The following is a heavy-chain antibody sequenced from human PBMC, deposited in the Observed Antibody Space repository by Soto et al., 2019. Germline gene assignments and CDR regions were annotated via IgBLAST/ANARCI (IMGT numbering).Heavy chain of an antibody. J-gene: IGHJ4*02. CDR1: GYFIISRYY. V-gene: IGHV4-38-2*02. Sequence: SETLSLTCAVSGYFIISRYYWGWIRQPPGKGLEWIGSIYHSGSTYYNPSLKSRVTISVDTSKNQFSLKLSSVTAADTAVYYCARDLRGSSGYDYWGQGTLVTVSS. CDR2: IYHSGST. D-gene: IGHD6-19*01. CDR3: ARDLRGSSGYDY.